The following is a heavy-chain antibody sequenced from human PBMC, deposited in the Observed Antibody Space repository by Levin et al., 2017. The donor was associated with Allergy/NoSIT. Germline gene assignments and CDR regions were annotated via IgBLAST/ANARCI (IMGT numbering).Heavy chain of an antibody. D-gene: IGHD3/OR15-3a*01. J-gene: IGHJ4*02. V-gene: IGHV3-23*01. CDR2: ISGGGGGT. CDR1: GFTVSNYA. Sequence: AGGSLRLSCAASGFTVSNYAMGWVRQRPGEGLEWVSGISGGGGGTHYADFVRGRFIISRDTSRNTLSLEMNDLRAEDTAIYRCEGSWTWGQGTLVTVSS. CDR3: EGSWT.